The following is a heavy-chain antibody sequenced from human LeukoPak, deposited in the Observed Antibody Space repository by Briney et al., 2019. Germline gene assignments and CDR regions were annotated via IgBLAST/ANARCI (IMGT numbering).Heavy chain of an antibody. D-gene: IGHD3-10*01. Sequence: GESLKISCKGSGYSFSTYWIGWVRQMPGKGLEWMGIIYPGDSDTRYSPSFQGQVTISVDKSISTAYLQWSSLKASDTAMYYCARLRITMVRGVIISGNWFDPWGQGTLVTVSS. CDR3: ARLRITMVRGVIISGNWFDP. V-gene: IGHV5-51*01. CDR2: IYPGDSDT. CDR1: GYSFSTYW. J-gene: IGHJ5*02.